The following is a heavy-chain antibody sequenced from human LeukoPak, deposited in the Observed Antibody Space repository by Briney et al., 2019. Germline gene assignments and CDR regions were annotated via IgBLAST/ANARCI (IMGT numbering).Heavy chain of an antibody. D-gene: IGHD3-22*01. CDR1: GFTFISYA. V-gene: IGHV3-23*01. J-gene: IGHJ5*02. CDR2: ISGSGGRT. Sequence: PGGSLRLSCAASGFTFISYAMNWVRQAPGKGLQWVSGISGSGGRTYYADSVKGRFTISRDNSKNMLYLQMNSLRAEDTAVYYCAKALYYYDSSAITWGQGTLVTVSS. CDR3: AKALYYYDSSAIT.